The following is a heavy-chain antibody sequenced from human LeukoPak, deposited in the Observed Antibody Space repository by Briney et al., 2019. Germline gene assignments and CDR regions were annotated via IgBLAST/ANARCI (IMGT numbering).Heavy chain of an antibody. CDR1: GFTFSGYA. D-gene: IGHD2-2*01. CDR3: ANSGYCSSTSCYLVPKNFDY. V-gene: IGHV3-23*01. J-gene: IGHJ4*02. Sequence: GGSLRLSCAASGFTFSGYAMSWVRQAPGKGLEWVSAISGSGGSTYYADSVKGRFTISRDNSKNTLYLQMNSLRAEDTAVYYCANSGYCSSTSCYLVPKNFDYWGQGTLVTVSS. CDR2: ISGSGGST.